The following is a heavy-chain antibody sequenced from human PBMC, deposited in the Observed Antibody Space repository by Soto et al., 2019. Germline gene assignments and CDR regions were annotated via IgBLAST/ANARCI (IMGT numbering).Heavy chain of an antibody. CDR2: VHHSWGS. CDR3: ARQGFVPLHGLVDV. CDR1: GGSISSYY. Sequence: QVQLQESGPGLVKPSETLSLSCTVSGGSISSYYWSWFRQSPGKRMAWIGYVHHSWGSSYNPSLQRRLAIALDTSKSQFSLKVTSVTATDTAVYYCARQGFVPLHGLVDVWGQGTTVTVSS. J-gene: IGHJ6*02. D-gene: IGHD3-10*01. V-gene: IGHV4-59*08.